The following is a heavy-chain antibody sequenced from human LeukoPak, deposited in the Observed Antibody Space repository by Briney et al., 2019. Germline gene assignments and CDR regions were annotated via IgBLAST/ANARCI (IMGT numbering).Heavy chain of an antibody. J-gene: IGHJ5*02. Sequence: PSETLSLTCAVYGGSFSGYYWSWIRQPPGKGLEWIGEINHSGSTNYNPSLKSRVTISVDTSKNQFSLKLSSVTAADTAVYYCARVARFDPWGQGTLVTVSS. CDR2: INHSGST. CDR1: GGSFSGYY. CDR3: ARVARFDP. V-gene: IGHV4-34*01.